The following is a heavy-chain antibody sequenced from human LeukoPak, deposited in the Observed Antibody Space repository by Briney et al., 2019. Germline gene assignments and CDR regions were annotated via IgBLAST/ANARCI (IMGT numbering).Heavy chain of an antibody. CDR1: GGSFSGYY. V-gene: IGHV4-31*11. J-gene: IGHJ4*02. D-gene: IGHD6-13*01. Sequence: SSETLSLTCAVYGGSFSGYYWSWIRQHPGKGLEWIGYIYYSGSTYYNPSLKSRVTISVDTSKNQFSLKLSSVTAADTAVYYCARAAAGTWEFDYWGQGTLVTISS. CDR3: ARAAAGTWEFDY. CDR2: IYYSGST.